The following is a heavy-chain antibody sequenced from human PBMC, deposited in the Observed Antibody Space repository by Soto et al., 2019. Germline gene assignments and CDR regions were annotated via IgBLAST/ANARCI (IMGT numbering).Heavy chain of an antibody. CDR1: GGSISSYY. Sequence: QVQLQESGPGLVKPSETLSLTCTVSGGSISSYYWSWIRQPPGKGLEWIGYIYNSGSTNYNPSLKSRVTISVDTSKNQFSLNLSSVTAADTAVYYCARVWGGAFDFWGQGTMVTVSS. J-gene: IGHJ3*01. CDR3: ARVWGGAFDF. D-gene: IGHD3-10*01. CDR2: IYNSGST. V-gene: IGHV4-59*01.